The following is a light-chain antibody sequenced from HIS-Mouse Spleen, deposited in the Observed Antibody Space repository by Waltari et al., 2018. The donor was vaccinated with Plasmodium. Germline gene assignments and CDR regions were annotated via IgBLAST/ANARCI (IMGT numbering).Light chain of an antibody. J-gene: IGKJ3*01. CDR2: GAS. Sequence: EIVMTQSPATLSVSPGERATLSCRASQVVSSNLAWYQQKPGQAPRLLIYGASTRAPGIPARFSGSGSGTEFTLTISSLQSEDFAIYYCQQYNNWSFTFGPGTKVDIK. V-gene: IGKV3-15*01. CDR3: QQYNNWSFT. CDR1: QVVSSN.